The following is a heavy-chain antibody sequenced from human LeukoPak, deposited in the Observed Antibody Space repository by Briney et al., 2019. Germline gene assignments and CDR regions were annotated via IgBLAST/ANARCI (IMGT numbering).Heavy chain of an antibody. Sequence: GASVKVSCKASGYTSTSYDINWVRQATGQGLEWMGWMNPNSGNTGYAQKFQGRVTMTRNTSISTAYMELSSLRSEDTAVYYCARGLLTMVRGVIGDWGQGTLVTVSS. D-gene: IGHD3-10*01. CDR2: MNPNSGNT. CDR3: ARGLLTMVRGVIGD. V-gene: IGHV1-8*01. J-gene: IGHJ4*02. CDR1: GYTSTSYD.